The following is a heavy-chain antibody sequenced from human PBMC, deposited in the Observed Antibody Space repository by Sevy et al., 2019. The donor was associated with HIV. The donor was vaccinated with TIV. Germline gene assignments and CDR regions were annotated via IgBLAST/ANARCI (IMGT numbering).Heavy chain of an antibody. CDR1: GFTFSSFA. J-gene: IGHJ4*02. CDR2: ISYDGSSK. Sequence: GGSLRLSCAASGFTFSSFAMHWVRQAPGKGLEWVAVISYDGSSKYYPDSVKGRFTISRDNAKNTLYLQMNRLRPEDTAVYFCAILGVDCVSTNCYGMRSLSFDFWGQETLVTVSS. D-gene: IGHD2-2*01. CDR3: AILGVDCVSTNCYGMRSLSFDF. V-gene: IGHV3-30-3*01.